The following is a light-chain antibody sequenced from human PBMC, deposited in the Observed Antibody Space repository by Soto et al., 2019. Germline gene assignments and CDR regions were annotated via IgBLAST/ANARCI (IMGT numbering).Light chain of an antibody. CDR3: QQYESFPRT. Sequence: DIQMTQSPSTLSASVGDRVTITCRASQSIENWLAWYQQKPGKAPKLFILKASTLEIGVPSRFSGSGSGTEFTLSISSLQPDDFATYFCQQYESFPRTFGQGPKVEI. J-gene: IGKJ1*01. CDR1: QSIENW. V-gene: IGKV1-5*03. CDR2: KAS.